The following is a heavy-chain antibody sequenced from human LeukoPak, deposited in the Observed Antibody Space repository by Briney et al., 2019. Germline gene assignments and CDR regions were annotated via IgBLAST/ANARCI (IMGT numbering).Heavy chain of an antibody. J-gene: IGHJ4*02. CDR2: IYATGAT. D-gene: IGHD1-26*01. CDR3: ARQGYTASYYFLDF. Sequence: SETLSPTCDVSGDFIRSYWWGWVRQPAGEGLEWVGRIYATGATKFNPSLKSRLTISMDTSKKQLSLKLSLNLTSVTAADTAVYFCARQGYTASYYFLDFWSQGTLVTVSP. CDR1: GDFIRSYW. V-gene: IGHV4-4*07.